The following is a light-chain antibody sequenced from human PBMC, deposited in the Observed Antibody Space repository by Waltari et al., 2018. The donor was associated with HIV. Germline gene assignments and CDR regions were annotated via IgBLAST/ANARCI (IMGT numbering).Light chain of an antibody. Sequence: DLQLTQYPYFLSAAVGDRVTITCRANVAISDYLVWYQQKPGTAPKLLIYGASTRQSGVPSRFSGSGSGTDFILTINSLQPEDFGTYYCQQSETYPITFGQGTRLEIK. V-gene: IGKV1-9*01. CDR1: VAISDY. CDR3: QQSETYPIT. J-gene: IGKJ5*01. CDR2: GAS.